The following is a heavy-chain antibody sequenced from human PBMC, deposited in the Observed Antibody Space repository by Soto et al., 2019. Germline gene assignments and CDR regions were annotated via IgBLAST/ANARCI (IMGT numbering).Heavy chain of an antibody. CDR1: GGIFTSYA. D-gene: IGHD2-21*01. J-gene: IGHJ6*02. Sequence: QVQLVQSGAEVKKPGSSVKVSCKASGGIFTSYAFSWVRQAPGQGLEWMGGIIPIFGTARYAQKFQGRVTITADESTSTASMELSSLRSDDTAVYYCSRGQYSTSYYYYYYGRDVWGQGTKVTVSS. CDR3: SRGQYSTSYYYYYYGRDV. V-gene: IGHV1-69*01. CDR2: IIPIFGTA.